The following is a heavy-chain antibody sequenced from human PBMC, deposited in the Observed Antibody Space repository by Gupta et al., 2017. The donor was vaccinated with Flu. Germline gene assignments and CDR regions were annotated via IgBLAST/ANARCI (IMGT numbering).Heavy chain of an antibody. CDR1: GGSITRGYFF. CDR2: VSYSGNT. Sequence: QLQVQESGPGLVKPSETLSLTCSVSGGSITRGYFFWAWIRQPPGKGLEWLASVSYSGNTYSNPSLQSRVTISRDTSKNQFSLKLHSVTATDTAVYYCARHLSPYNWNVGFDSWGQGTLVTVSS. CDR3: ARHLSPYNWNVGFDS. J-gene: IGHJ4*02. V-gene: IGHV4-39*01. D-gene: IGHD1-1*01.